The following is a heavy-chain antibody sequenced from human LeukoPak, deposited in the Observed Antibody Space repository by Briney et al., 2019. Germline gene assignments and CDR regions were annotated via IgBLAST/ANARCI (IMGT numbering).Heavy chain of an antibody. CDR2: IIPIFGTA. CDR1: GGTFSSYA. Sequence: GASVKVSCKASGGTFSSYAINWVRQAPGQGLEWMGGIIPIFGTANYAQKFQGRVTITADESTSTAYMELSSLRSEDTAVYYCARLAYCGGDCQLWGQGTLVTVSS. V-gene: IGHV1-69*13. D-gene: IGHD2-21*02. CDR3: ARLAYCGGDCQL. J-gene: IGHJ4*02.